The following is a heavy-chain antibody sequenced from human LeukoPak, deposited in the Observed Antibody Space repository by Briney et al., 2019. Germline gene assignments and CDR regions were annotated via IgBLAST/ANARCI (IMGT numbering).Heavy chain of an antibody. Sequence: GASVKVSCKASGYTSTGYYMHWVRQAPGQGPEWMGWINMYNGNTNYAQKLQGRVTMTTDTSTSTAYMELRSLRSDDTAVYYCARVVGNYVWGSYRPEGCFDSWGQGTLVTVSS. CDR2: INMYNGNT. V-gene: IGHV1/OR15-2*02. J-gene: IGHJ4*02. CDR3: ARVVGNYVWGSYRPEGCFDS. D-gene: IGHD3-16*02. CDR1: GYTSTGYY.